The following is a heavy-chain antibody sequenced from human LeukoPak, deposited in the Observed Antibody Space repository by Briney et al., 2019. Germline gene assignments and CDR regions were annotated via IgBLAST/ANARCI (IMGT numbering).Heavy chain of an antibody. Sequence: GGSLRLSCAASGFTFNRYAMSWVRQAPGKWLEWVSGISGSGGSTYYADSVKGRFTISRDNSKNTLYLQMNSLRAEDTALYYCAKDPVFGYSSSKYYFDYWGQGTLVTVSS. D-gene: IGHD6-13*01. CDR2: ISGSGGST. CDR3: AKDPVFGYSSSKYYFDY. J-gene: IGHJ4*02. CDR1: GFTFNRYA. V-gene: IGHV3-23*01.